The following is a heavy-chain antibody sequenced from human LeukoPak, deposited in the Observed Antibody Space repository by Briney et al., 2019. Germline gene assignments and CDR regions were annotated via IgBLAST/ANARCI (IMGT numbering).Heavy chain of an antibody. V-gene: IGHV4-59*04. CDR2: IYYSGST. J-gene: IGHJ4*02. CDR3: ASHSGSYYRPLDY. Sequence: SETLSLTCTVSGGSISSYYWSWIRQPPGKGLEWIGNIYYSGSTYYNPSLKSRITMSVDTSKNQFSLKLSSVTATDTAVYYCASHSGSYYRPLDYWGQGTLVTVSS. D-gene: IGHD1-26*01. CDR1: GGSISSYY.